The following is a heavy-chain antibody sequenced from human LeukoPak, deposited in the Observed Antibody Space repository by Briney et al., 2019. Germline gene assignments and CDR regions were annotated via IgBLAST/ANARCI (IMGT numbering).Heavy chain of an antibody. Sequence: GGSLRLSCAASGFTFDDYGMSWVRQSPGKGLEWVSGINWDGGSTVYADSVKGRFTISRDNAKTSLYLRMNSLRAADTALYYCARRESTYQNYYYFYYMDVWGKGTTVTVSS. J-gene: IGHJ6*03. V-gene: IGHV3-20*04. CDR1: GFTFDDYG. CDR3: ARRESTYQNYYYFYYMDV. CDR2: INWDGGST.